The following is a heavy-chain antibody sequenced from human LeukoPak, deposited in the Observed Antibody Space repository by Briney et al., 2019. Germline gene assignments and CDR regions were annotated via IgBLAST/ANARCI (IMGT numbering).Heavy chain of an antibody. CDR1: GFTFSTKG. J-gene: IGHJ4*02. D-gene: IGHD2-21*01. CDR2: IDGSGGGT. V-gene: IGHV3-23*01. CDR3: AKDSPVMTT. Sequence: GGSLRLSCAASGFTFSTKGMSWLRQAPGKGLEWVSVIDGSGGGTYYADSVKGRFTISRDNSKNTLYLQMNSLRAEDTAIYYCAKDSPVMTTWGQGILVTVSS.